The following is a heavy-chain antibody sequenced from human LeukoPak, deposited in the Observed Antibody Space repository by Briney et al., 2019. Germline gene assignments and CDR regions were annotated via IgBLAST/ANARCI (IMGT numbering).Heavy chain of an antibody. Sequence: GSLRLSCAASGFIVSNYALAWVRQAPGKRLEWVAAIRGSDDYANYADAVKGRFTISRDRSKNTLSLQMNSLRAEDTAIYYCGRDPNGDYVGAFEFWGQGTMVTVSS. D-gene: IGHD4-17*01. CDR3: GRDPNGDYVGAFEF. CDR2: IRGSDDYA. CDR1: GFIVSNYA. J-gene: IGHJ3*01. V-gene: IGHV3-23*01.